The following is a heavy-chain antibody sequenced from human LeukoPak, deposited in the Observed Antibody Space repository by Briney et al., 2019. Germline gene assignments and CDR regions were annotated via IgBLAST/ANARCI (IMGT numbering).Heavy chain of an antibody. V-gene: IGHV3-23*01. J-gene: IGHJ4*02. Sequence: GGSLRLSCAVSGFTYSSYAMSWVRQARGKGLEWVSSISGSGGSTYYADSVKGRFTISRDNSKNTLYLQMNSLRAEDTAVYYCAKGGLGCSSTSCFDYWGQGTLVTVSS. CDR3: AKGGLGCSSTSCFDY. D-gene: IGHD2-2*01. CDR2: ISGSGGST. CDR1: GFTYSSYA.